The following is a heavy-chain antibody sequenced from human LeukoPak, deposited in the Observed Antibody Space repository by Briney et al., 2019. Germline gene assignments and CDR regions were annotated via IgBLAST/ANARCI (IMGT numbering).Heavy chain of an antibody. D-gene: IGHD3-16*01. V-gene: IGHV3-7*01. CDR1: GFTFTNHW. Sequence: GGSLRLSCAASGFTFTNHWMHWVRQAPGKGLEWVANIRQDGGEKYFLDSVKGRFTVSRDNAKNSLYLQMNSLRAEDTAVYYCARLVTFGGPTDSWGQGTLVTVSS. J-gene: IGHJ4*02. CDR3: ARLVTFGGPTDS. CDR2: IRQDGGEK.